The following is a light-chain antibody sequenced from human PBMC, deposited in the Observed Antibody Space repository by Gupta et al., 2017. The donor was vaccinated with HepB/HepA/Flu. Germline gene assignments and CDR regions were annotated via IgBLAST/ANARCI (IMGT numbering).Light chain of an antibody. CDR2: AAS. V-gene: IGKV1-39*01. CDR1: QDIIKY. Sequence: QRILPPSSLSSSVGDTVTITCRTSQDIIKYFSWYQQKPGKAPKLLIYAASNLRSGVPSRFSGSGFGTDFTLTISSLQPEDFATYYCQQSHSTPTFGGGTEVDIK. J-gene: IGKJ4*01. CDR3: QQSHSTPT.